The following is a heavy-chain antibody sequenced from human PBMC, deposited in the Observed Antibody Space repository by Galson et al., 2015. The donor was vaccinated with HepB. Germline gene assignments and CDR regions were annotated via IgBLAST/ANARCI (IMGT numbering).Heavy chain of an antibody. CDR1: GFTFSSYG. Sequence: SLRLSCAASGFTFSSYGMHWVRQAPGKGLEWVAVIWYDGSNKYYADSVKGRFTISRDNSKNTLYLQMNSLRAEDTAVYYCVTGYDSSGYYQNWGQGTLVTVSS. J-gene: IGHJ4*02. CDR3: VTGYDSSGYYQN. D-gene: IGHD3-22*01. CDR2: IWYDGSNK. V-gene: IGHV3-33*01.